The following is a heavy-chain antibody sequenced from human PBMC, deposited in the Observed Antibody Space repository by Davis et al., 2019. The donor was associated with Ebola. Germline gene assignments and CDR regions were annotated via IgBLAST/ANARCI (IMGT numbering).Heavy chain of an antibody. CDR1: GFTFSSYG. J-gene: IGHJ4*02. CDR2: IWYDGSNK. CDR3: ARTDYYDSSGYHY. D-gene: IGHD3-22*01. Sequence: GGSLRLSCAASGFTFSSYGMHWARQAPGKGLEWVAVIWYDGSNKYYADSVKGRFTISRDNSKNTLYLQMNSLRAEDTAVYYCARTDYYDSSGYHYWGQGTLVTVSS. V-gene: IGHV3-33*01.